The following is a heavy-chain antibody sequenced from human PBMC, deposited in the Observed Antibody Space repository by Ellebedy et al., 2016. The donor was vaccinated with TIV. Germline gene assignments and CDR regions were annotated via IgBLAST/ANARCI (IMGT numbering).Heavy chain of an antibody. CDR3: TRGGTTGFDP. CDR2: MNPKSGKT. Sequence: AASVKVSCKASGYTFTSYAIHWVRQATGQGLEWMGWMNPKSGKTGYAKKFQDRVTMTTNTSINAAYMNVSSLRFEDTAVYYCTRGGTTGFDPWGQGTLVIVSS. D-gene: IGHD1-14*01. V-gene: IGHV1-8*01. J-gene: IGHJ5*02. CDR1: GYTFTSYA.